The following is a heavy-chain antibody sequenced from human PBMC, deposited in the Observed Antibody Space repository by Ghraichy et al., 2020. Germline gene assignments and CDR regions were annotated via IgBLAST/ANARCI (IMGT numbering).Heavy chain of an antibody. V-gene: IGHV3-23*01. D-gene: IGHD2-15*01. J-gene: IGHJ1*01. CDR1: GFTFSSYA. CDR2: ISGSGGNT. CDR3: AKDVGRGGGSCFHH. Sequence: LTCAASGFTFSSYAMSWVRQAPGKGLEWVSAISGSGGNTYYADSVKGRFTFSRDNSKNTLYLHMNSLRAEDTAVYYCAKDVGRGGGSCFHHWGQGTLVTVSS.